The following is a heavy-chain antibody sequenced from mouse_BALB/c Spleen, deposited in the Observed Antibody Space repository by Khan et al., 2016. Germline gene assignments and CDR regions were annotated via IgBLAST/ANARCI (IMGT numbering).Heavy chain of an antibody. V-gene: IGHV3-2*02. Sequence: EVQLVESGPGLVKPSQSLSLTCTVTGYSITSDYAWNWIRQFPGNRLEWMGYISYSGSTSYNPSPKSRISITRDTSKNQFFLQLNSVTSEDTATYYCARSDYGDKDAMDYWGQGTSVTVSS. CDR3: ARSDYGDKDAMDY. D-gene: IGHD1-1*01. CDR2: ISYSGST. CDR1: GYSITSDYA. J-gene: IGHJ4*01.